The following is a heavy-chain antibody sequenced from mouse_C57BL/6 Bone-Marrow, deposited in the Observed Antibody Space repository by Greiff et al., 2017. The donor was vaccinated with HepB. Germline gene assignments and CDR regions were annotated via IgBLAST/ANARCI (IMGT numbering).Heavy chain of an antibody. CDR3: ARHDGYYGYFDV. CDR1: GFTFSDYY. CDR2: ISNGGGST. D-gene: IGHD2-3*01. Sequence: VQGVESGGGLVQPGGSLKLSCAASGFTFSDYYMYWVRQTPEKRLEWVAYISNGGGSTYCPDTVKGRFTISRDNAKNTLYLQMSRLKSEDTAMYYCARHDGYYGYFDVWGTGTTVTVSS. J-gene: IGHJ1*03. V-gene: IGHV5-12*01.